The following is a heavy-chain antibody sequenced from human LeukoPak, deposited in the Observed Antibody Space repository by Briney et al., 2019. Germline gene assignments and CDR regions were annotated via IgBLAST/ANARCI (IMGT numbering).Heavy chain of an antibody. CDR2: INHSGSI. CDR1: GESFSGYY. Sequence: SETLSLTCAVYGESFSGYYWSRIRQPPGKGLEWIGEINHSGSINYNPSLKSRVTVSVDTSKNQFSLKLSSVTAADTAVYYCASSYYYGSGSYRPFYFDYWGRGTLVTVSS. D-gene: IGHD3-10*01. V-gene: IGHV4-34*01. J-gene: IGHJ4*02. CDR3: ASSYYYGSGSYRPFYFDY.